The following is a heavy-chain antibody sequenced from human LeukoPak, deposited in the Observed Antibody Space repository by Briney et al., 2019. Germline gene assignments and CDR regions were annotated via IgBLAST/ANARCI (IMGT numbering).Heavy chain of an antibody. CDR3: ARGRIAAAATWGY. Sequence: ASVTVSCTASGCTFSGYYMHWVRQAPGQGLEWIGWINPNSGSTNYAQLFKGRFTMTRDPSTSTAYMELSRLRSDDTAVYYCARGRIAAAATWGYWGQGTLVTVSS. CDR1: GCTFSGYY. J-gene: IGHJ4*02. D-gene: IGHD6-13*01. CDR2: INPNSGST. V-gene: IGHV1-2*02.